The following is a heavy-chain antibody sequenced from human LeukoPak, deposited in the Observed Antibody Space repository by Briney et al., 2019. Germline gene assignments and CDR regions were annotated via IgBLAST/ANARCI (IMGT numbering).Heavy chain of an antibody. CDR2: ITSSSDTI. J-gene: IGHJ4*02. D-gene: IGHD5-18*01. Sequence: GGSLRLSCAAPGFTFVSYSMNWVRRAPGKGLEWVSYITSSSDTIYYADSVKGRFTTSRDNARNSLYLQMNSLGDEDTAVYYCARDEGGYTLFWGQGTLVTVSS. CDR3: ARDEGGYTLF. CDR1: GFTFVSYS. V-gene: IGHV3-48*02.